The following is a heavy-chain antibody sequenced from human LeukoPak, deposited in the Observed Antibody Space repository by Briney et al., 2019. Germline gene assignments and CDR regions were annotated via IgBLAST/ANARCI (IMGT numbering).Heavy chain of an antibody. CDR3: AIGSGIAAAGAHDAFDI. D-gene: IGHD6-13*01. V-gene: IGHV1-18*01. Sequence: ASVKVSCKASGYTFTNYGLIWVRQAPGQGLEWLGWISTYNGHTKYTQKLQGRVTMTTDTSTSTAYMELRSLRSDDTAVYYCAIGSGIAAAGAHDAFDIWGQGTMVTVSS. J-gene: IGHJ3*02. CDR1: GYTFTNYG. CDR2: ISTYNGHT.